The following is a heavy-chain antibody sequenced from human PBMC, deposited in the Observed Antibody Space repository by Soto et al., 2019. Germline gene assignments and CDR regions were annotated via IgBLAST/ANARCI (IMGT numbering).Heavy chain of an antibody. D-gene: IGHD3-16*02. Sequence: EVQLMESGGGLVQPGGSLRHSCASSGFTLSMSAVNWVRQAPGKGLEWVSYISDSGDRTYYADSVKGRFTISRDRSKNTVSLQMDSLRAEDSAVYYCAKDRGIIVKAGDAFDVWGQRTKVTVSS. CDR2: ISDSGDRT. V-gene: IGHV3-23*01. CDR3: AKDRGIIVKAGDAFDV. J-gene: IGHJ3*01. CDR1: GFTLSMSA.